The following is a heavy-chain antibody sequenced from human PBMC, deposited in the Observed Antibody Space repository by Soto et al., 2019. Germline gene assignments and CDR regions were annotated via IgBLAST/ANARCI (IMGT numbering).Heavy chain of an antibody. CDR3: ARGPLYDLESGMYWYFDL. Sequence: QVQLVQSGAEVRKSGSSVKVSCKLSGASFDSYTITWVRQAPGQELEWMGGIIPIFGTTNYAQKFQGRLTITADGFTSAAYMDLSSLTSEDTAVYYCARGPLYDLESGMYWYFDLWVRGTLVTVSS. V-gene: IGHV1-69*01. D-gene: IGHD1-26*01. CDR2: IIPIFGTT. CDR1: GASFDSYT. J-gene: IGHJ2*01.